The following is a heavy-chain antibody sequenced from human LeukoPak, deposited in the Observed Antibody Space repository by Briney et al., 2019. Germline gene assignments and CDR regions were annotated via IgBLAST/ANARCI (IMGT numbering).Heavy chain of an antibody. J-gene: IGHJ4*02. CDR2: ISSSSSYI. CDR3: ARVRLRWKAEPFDY. V-gene: IGHV3-21*01. CDR1: GFTFSSYS. Sequence: PGGSLRLSCAASGFTFSSYSMNWVRPAPGKGLEWVSSISSSSSYIYYADSVKGRFTISRDNAKNSLYLQMNSLRAEDTAVYYCARVRLRWKAEPFDYWGQGTLVTVSS. D-gene: IGHD4-23*01.